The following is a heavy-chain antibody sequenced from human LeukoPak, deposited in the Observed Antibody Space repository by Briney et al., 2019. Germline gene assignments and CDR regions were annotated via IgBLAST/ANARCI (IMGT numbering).Heavy chain of an antibody. D-gene: IGHD5-12*01. V-gene: IGHV6-1*01. J-gene: IGHJ5*02. CDR1: GDSVSSNSVA. CDR2: TYFRSKWYN. Sequence: SQTLSLTCVISGDSVSSNSVAWNWIRQSPSRGLEWLGRTYFRSKWYNDYAVSVKSRVTVNPDTSKNQFSLQLNSVTPEDTAVHYCARGFGYPLYNCFDPWGQGTLVTVSS. CDR3: ARGFGYPLYNCFDP.